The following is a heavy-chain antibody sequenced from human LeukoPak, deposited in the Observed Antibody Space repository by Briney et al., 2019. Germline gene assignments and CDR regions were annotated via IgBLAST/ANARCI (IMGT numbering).Heavy chain of an antibody. CDR1: SHSITNNY. V-gene: IGHV4-59*01. D-gene: IGHD6-6*01. Sequence: SETLSLTCTVSSHSITNNYFGWIRQPPGKGLEWIGYIYYSGGTNYNPSLKSRVTISVDTSKNQFSLKLSSVTAADTAVYYCAARLGYSSSSGYFDYWGQGTLVTVSS. CDR2: IYYSGGT. CDR3: AARLGYSSSSGYFDY. J-gene: IGHJ4*02.